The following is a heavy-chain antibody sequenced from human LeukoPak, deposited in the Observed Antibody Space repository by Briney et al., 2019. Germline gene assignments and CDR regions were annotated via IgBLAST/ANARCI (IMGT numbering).Heavy chain of an antibody. D-gene: IGHD6-6*01. J-gene: IGHJ4*02. CDR3: ARLLAAAQTDYFDY. Sequence: SETLSLTCSVSGGSISSLYWSWIRQPPGKGLEWIGYIYYTGSTNYNPSLKSRVTMFVDMSKNQFSLRLSSVTAADTAVYYCARLLAAAQTDYFDYWGQGTKVTVSS. V-gene: IGHV4-59*08. CDR2: IYYTGST. CDR1: GGSISSLY.